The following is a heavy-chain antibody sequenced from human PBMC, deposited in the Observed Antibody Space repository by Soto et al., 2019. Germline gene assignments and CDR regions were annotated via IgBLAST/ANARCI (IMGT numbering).Heavy chain of an antibody. J-gene: IGHJ4*02. V-gene: IGHV4-4*02. CDR1: GGSISSSNW. D-gene: IGHD6-19*01. CDR3: ARDKGSGWTSG. Sequence: PSETLSLTCAVSGGSISSSNWWSWVRQPPGKGLEWIGEIYHSGSTNYNPSLKSRVTISVDTSKNQFSLKLSSVTAADTAVYYCARDKGSGWTSGWGQGTLVTVSS. CDR2: IYHSGST.